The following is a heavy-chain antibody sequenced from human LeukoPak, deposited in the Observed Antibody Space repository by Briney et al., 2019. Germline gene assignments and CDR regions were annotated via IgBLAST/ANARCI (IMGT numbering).Heavy chain of an antibody. CDR3: AKRTNGGSYWDLYFDY. CDR1: GFTFSSYA. D-gene: IGHD1-26*01. V-gene: IGHV3-23*01. Sequence: GGSLRLSCAASGFTFSSYAMSWARQAPGKGLEWVSAISGSGGSTYYADSVKGRFTISRDNSKNTLYLQMNSLRAEDTAVYYSAKRTNGGSYWDLYFDYWGQGTLVTVSS. CDR2: ISGSGGST. J-gene: IGHJ4*02.